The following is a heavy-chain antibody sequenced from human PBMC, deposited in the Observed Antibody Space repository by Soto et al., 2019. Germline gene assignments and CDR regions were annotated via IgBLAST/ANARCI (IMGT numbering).Heavy chain of an antibody. D-gene: IGHD2-8*01. CDR2: ISSSSSYI. CDR3: ARDSSMARPVNWFDP. CDR1: GFTFSSYS. V-gene: IGHV3-21*01. J-gene: IGHJ5*02. Sequence: GGSLRLSCAASGFTFSSYSMNWVRQAPGKGLEWVSSISSSSSYIYYADSVKGRFTISRDNAKNSLYLQMNSLRAEDTAVYYWARDSSMARPVNWFDPWGQGTLVTVSS.